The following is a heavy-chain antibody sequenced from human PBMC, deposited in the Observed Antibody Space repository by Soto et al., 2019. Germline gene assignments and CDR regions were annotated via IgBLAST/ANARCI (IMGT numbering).Heavy chain of an antibody. V-gene: IGHV4-59*01. Sequence: ETLSLTCTVSGGSISSYYWSWTRQPPGKGLEWIGYIYYSGNTNYNPSLKSRVTISVDTSKNQFSLKLSSVTAADTAVYYCGRGEVDRYNWNYGIDYWGQGTLVTVSS. J-gene: IGHJ4*02. D-gene: IGHD1-7*01. CDR1: GGSISSYY. CDR3: GRGEVDRYNWNYGIDY. CDR2: IYYSGNT.